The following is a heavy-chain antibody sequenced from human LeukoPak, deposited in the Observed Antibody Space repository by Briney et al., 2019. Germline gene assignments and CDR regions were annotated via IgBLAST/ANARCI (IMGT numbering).Heavy chain of an antibody. CDR3: AKSWTLYFDWPTPFDY. CDR2: ISYDGSNK. D-gene: IGHD3-9*01. CDR1: GFTFSSYG. V-gene: IGHV3-30*18. J-gene: IGHJ4*02. Sequence: PGRSLRPSCAASGFTFSSYGMHWVRQAPGKGLEWVAVISYDGSNKYYADSVKGRFTISRDNSKNTLYLQMNSLRAEDTAVYYCAKSWTLYFDWPTPFDYWGQGTLVTVSS.